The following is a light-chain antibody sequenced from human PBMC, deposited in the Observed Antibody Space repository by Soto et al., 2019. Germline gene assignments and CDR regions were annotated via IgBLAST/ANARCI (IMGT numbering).Light chain of an antibody. CDR1: DVGSKN. J-gene: IGLJ3*02. CDR2: DDS. CDR3: QVWDSSSDHWV. Sequence: SYELTQPPSVSVAPGQTARITCGGNDVGSKNVQWYHQKPGQAPVLVVYDDSDRPSGIPDRFSGSNSGNTATLTISRVEAGDEADYYCQVWDSSSDHWVFGGGTKVTVL. V-gene: IGLV3-21*02.